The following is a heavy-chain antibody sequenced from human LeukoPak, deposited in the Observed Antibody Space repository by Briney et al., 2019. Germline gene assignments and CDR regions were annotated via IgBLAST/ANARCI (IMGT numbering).Heavy chain of an antibody. Sequence: GRSLRLSCAASGFTFSSYAMHWVRQAPGKGLEWVAFIRYDGSEKYYADSVKGRFTISRDNSKNTLYLQMNSLRAEDTAVYYCAKGLDYYVDVWGKGTTVTVSS. CDR1: GFTFSSYA. V-gene: IGHV3-30*04. D-gene: IGHD2-21*01. CDR2: IRYDGSEK. CDR3: AKGLDYYVDV. J-gene: IGHJ6*03.